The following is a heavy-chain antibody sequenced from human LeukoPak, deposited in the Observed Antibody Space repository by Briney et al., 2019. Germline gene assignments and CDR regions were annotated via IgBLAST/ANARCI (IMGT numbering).Heavy chain of an antibody. CDR2: INAGNGNT. J-gene: IGHJ3*02. CDR3: AREGYGDYDDAFDI. D-gene: IGHD4-17*01. Sequence: GASVKVSCKASGYTFTGYAMHWVRQAPGQRLEWMGWINAGNGNTKYSQKFQGRVTITRDTSASTAYMELSSLRSEDTAVYYCAREGYGDYDDAFDIWGQGTMVTVSS. CDR1: GYTFTGYA. V-gene: IGHV1-3*01.